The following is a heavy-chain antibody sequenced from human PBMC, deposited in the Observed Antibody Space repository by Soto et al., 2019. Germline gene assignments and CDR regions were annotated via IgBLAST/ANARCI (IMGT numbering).Heavy chain of an antibody. CDR3: ARRRGTTYYYGMDV. Sequence: QVQLQESGPGLVKPSQTLSLTCTVSGGSISSGDYYWSWIRQPPGKGLEWSGYIYYSGSTYCNPSLKSRVTISVDTSKNQFSLKLNSVTAADTAVYYCARRRGTTYYYGMDVWGQGTTVTVSS. V-gene: IGHV4-30-4*01. J-gene: IGHJ6*02. D-gene: IGHD3-16*01. CDR1: GGSISSGDYY. CDR2: IYYSGST.